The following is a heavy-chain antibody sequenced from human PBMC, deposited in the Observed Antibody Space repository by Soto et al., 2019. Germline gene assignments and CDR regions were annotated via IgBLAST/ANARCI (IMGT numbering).Heavy chain of an antibody. CDR2: INSDGSST. D-gene: IGHD5-12*01. CDR3: ERSTDQDGYNCGN. CDR1: GFTFSSYW. V-gene: IGHV3-74*03. J-gene: IGHJ4*02. Sequence: GWSLRLSCAASGFTFSSYWMHWVRQAPGKGLVWVSRINSDGSSTYADSVKGRFTTSRDNAKNTLYLEMNRLRAEDTAVYYCERSTDQDGYNCGNGGREPLVPVSS.